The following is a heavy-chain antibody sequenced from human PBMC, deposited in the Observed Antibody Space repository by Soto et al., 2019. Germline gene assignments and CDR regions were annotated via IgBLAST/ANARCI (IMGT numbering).Heavy chain of an antibody. CDR3: ARGAFCGGAPGCRDMDV. D-gene: IGHD2-21*01. J-gene: IGHJ6*02. V-gene: IGHV1-18*01. CDR1: GYKFISHS. Sequence: QIQLVKSGGEVKKPGASVKVSCKSSGYKFISHSITWVRQAPGQGLEWMGRISAYNGNTNYAQKLQGRVTRTTDTSTNTAYMELRSLRSDDTAVYYCARGAFCGGAPGCRDMDVWGQGTTVTVSS. CDR2: ISAYNGNT.